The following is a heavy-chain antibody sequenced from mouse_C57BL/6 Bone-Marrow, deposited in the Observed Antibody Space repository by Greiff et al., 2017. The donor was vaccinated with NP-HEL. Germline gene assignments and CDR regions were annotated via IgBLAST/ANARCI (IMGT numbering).Heavy chain of an antibody. CDR2: IDPETGGT. Sequence: VQLQQSGAELVRPGASVTLSCKASGYTFTDYEMHWVKQTPVHGLEWIGAIDPETGGTAYNQKFKGKAILTADKSSSTAYMELRSLTSEDSAVYYCTNYSLSAWFAYWGQGTLVTVSA. CDR3: TNYSLSAWFAY. CDR1: GYTFTDYE. J-gene: IGHJ3*01. D-gene: IGHD6-1*01. V-gene: IGHV1-15*01.